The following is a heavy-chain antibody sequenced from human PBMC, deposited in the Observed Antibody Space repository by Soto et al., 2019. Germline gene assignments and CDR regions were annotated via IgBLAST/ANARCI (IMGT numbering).Heavy chain of an antibody. D-gene: IGHD3-9*01. V-gene: IGHV3-33*08. Sequence: QVQLVESGGGVVQPGGSLRLSCAASGFTFSYYGFHWVRQAPGKGLEWVAVMHTGGNEKYYVDSVKVRFTVSRDDSRNMVYLEMSGLRAEATAEYLCARDADTTGHYSHFDLWGRGALVAVS. CDR2: MHTGGNEK. CDR1: GFTFSYYG. J-gene: IGHJ4*02. CDR3: ARDADTTGHYSHFDL.